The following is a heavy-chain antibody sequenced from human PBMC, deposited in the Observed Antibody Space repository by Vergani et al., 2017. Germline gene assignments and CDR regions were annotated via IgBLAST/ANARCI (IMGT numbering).Heavy chain of an antibody. V-gene: IGHV3-23*01. CDR1: GFTFSSYA. Sequence: EVQLLESGGGLVQPGGSLRLSCAASGFTFSSYAMSWVRQVPGKGLEWVSGISGSGGNTYYANSVKGRFTISRDNSKNTLYLQMNSLRADDTAVYYCTSCLTYSSSRYDAFDIWGQGAMVTVSA. CDR3: TSCLTYSSSRYDAFDI. J-gene: IGHJ3*02. CDR2: ISGSGGNT. D-gene: IGHD6-13*01.